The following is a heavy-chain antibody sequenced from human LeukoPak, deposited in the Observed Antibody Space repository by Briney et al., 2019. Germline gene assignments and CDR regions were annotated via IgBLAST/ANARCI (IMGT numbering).Heavy chain of an antibody. CDR3: ARSYGDYDY. J-gene: IGHJ4*02. CDR2: ISAYNGNT. D-gene: IGHD4-17*01. Sequence: ASVKVSCKASGYTFTSYGISWVRQAPGQGLEWMGWISAYNGNTNYAQKFQGRVTITADESTSTAYMELSSLRSEDTAVYYCARSYGDYDYWGQGTLVTVSS. CDR1: GYTFTSYG. V-gene: IGHV1-18*01.